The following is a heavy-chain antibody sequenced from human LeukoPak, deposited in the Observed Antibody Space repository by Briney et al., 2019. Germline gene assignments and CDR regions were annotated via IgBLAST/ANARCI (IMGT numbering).Heavy chain of an antibody. CDR3: AKDAYYSSSWYYFDY. CDR1: GFTFSSYG. J-gene: IGHJ4*02. Sequence: PGGSLRLSCAASGFTFSSYGMHWVRQAPGKGLEWVAVISYDGSNKYYADSVKGRFTISRDNSKSTLYLQMNSLRAEDTAVYYCAKDAYYSSSWYYFDYWGQGTLVTVSS. D-gene: IGHD6-13*01. V-gene: IGHV3-30*18. CDR2: ISYDGSNK.